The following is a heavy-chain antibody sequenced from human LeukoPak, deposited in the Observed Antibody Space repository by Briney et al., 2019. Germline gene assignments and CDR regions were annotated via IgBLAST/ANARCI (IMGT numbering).Heavy chain of an antibody. CDR3: ARTGYSSSWYFAVDYFDY. CDR1: GYSISSGYY. V-gene: IGHV4-38-2*02. J-gene: IGHJ4*02. CDR2: MYHSGST. D-gene: IGHD6-13*01. Sequence: SETLSLTCTVSGYSISSGYYWAWIRQPPGKGLEWIGSMYHSGSTYNNPSLKSRVTISVDTSKNQFSLKLSSVTAADTAVYYCARTGYSSSWYFAVDYFDYWGQGTLVTVSS.